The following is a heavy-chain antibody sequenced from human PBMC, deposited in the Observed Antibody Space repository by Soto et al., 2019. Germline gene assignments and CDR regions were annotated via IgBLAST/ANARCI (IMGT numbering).Heavy chain of an antibody. CDR3: ARGGCSGGSCYNYVFDY. Sequence: QVQLVQSGAEVKKPGSSVKVSCKASGGTFSSYAISWVRQAPGQGLEWMGGIIPIFGTANYAQKFQGRVTSTADESTSTAYMELSSLRSEDTAVYYCARGGCSGGSCYNYVFDYWGQGTLVTVSS. J-gene: IGHJ4*02. CDR1: GGTFSSYA. V-gene: IGHV1-69*01. D-gene: IGHD2-15*01. CDR2: IIPIFGTA.